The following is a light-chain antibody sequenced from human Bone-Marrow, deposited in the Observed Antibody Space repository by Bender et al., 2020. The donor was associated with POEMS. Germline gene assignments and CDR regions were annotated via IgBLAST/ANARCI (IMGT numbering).Light chain of an antibody. Sequence: SSELTQPPSVSVSPGQTARIPCSGDGLPKQFTYWFQQKPGQAPVLVIYKDVERPSGIPERFAASSSGTTVTLTISGVKAEDEADYYCQSAASSSSPWVFGGGTKLTVL. CDR2: KDV. CDR1: GLPKQF. J-gene: IGLJ3*02. V-gene: IGLV3-25*03. CDR3: QSAASSSSPWV.